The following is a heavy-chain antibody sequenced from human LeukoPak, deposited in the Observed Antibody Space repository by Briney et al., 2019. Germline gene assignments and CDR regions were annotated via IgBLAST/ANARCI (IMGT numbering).Heavy chain of an antibody. Sequence: SETLSLTCTVSGGSISSNYRSWIRQPPGKGLEWIGYISYSGSTDYNPSLKSRVTMSIDTSKNQFSLKLSSVTAADTAVYYCARDKEDFDFWGQGTLVTVSS. CDR3: ARDKEDFDF. J-gene: IGHJ4*02. V-gene: IGHV4-59*01. CDR2: ISYSGST. CDR1: GGSISSNY.